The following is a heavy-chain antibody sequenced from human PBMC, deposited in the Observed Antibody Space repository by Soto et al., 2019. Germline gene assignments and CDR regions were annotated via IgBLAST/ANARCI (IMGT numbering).Heavy chain of an antibody. CDR3: ARAPMVLTLSYFDS. V-gene: IGHV4-59*01. CDR1: DGSISNFY. D-gene: IGHD2-8*01. J-gene: IGHJ4*02. CDR2: ISSSGNT. Sequence: QVHLRESGPGLVKPSETLSLSCTVSDGSISNFYWSWIRQPPGKGLEWIGYISSSGNTNYNPSLKSRVSISVDTSKNQFSLNLTSVTAADTAVYYCARAPMVLTLSYFDSWGQGTPVTVSS.